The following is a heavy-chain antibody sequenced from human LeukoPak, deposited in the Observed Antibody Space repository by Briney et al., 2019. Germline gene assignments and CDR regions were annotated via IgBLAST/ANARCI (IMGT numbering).Heavy chain of an antibody. D-gene: IGHD5-24*01. CDR2: INPNSGGT. CDR3: ARGDYSYYYMDV. CDR1: GYTLTGYY. Sequence: SVKVSCQASGYTLTGYYMHWVRQAPGQGLEWMGRINPNSGGTNYAQKFQGRVTMTRDTSISTAYMELSRQRSDDTAVLYCARGDYSYYYMDVGGRETTVTVSS. J-gene: IGHJ6*03. V-gene: IGHV1-2*06.